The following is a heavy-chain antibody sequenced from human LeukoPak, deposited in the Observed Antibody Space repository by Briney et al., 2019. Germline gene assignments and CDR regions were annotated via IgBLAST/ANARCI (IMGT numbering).Heavy chain of an antibody. CDR2: IRSKAYGGTT. J-gene: IGHJ6*03. Sequence: GGSLRLSCAASGFTFSNAWMSWVRQAPGKGLEWVGFIRSKAYGGTTEYAASVKGRFTISRDDSKSIAYLQMNSLKTEDTAVYYCTRGLGYCSGGSCYFHYMDVWGKGTTVTVSS. D-gene: IGHD2-15*01. V-gene: IGHV3-49*04. CDR1: GFTFSNAW. CDR3: TRGLGYCSGGSCYFHYMDV.